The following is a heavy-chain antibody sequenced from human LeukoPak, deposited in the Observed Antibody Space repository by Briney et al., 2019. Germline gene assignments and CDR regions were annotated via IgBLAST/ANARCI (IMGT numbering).Heavy chain of an antibody. J-gene: IGHJ6*02. D-gene: IGHD3-3*01. CDR3: ATGFWSGYFGPYYYYYGMDV. V-gene: IGHV1-46*01. CDR1: GYTFTSYY. CDR2: INPSGGST. Sequence: ASVKVSCKASGYTFTSYYMHWVRQAPGQGLEWMGIINPSGGSTSYAQRFQGRVTMTRDTSTSTVYMELSSLRSEDTAVYYCATGFWSGYFGPYYYYYGMDVWGQGTTATVSS.